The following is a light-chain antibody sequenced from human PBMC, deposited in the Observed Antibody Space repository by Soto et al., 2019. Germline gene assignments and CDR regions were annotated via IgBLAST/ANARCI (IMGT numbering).Light chain of an antibody. J-gene: IGLJ2*01. CDR3: AAWDDSLNGSVV. CDR2: SNN. CDR1: SSNIGSNV. V-gene: IGLV1-44*01. Sequence: QSLLTQPPSASGTPGQRVTISCSGSSSNIGSNVVNWYQQLPGKAPKLLIYSNNQRPSGVPDRFSGSKSGTSASLAISGLQSEDEADYYCAAWDDSLNGSVVFGGGTKLTVL.